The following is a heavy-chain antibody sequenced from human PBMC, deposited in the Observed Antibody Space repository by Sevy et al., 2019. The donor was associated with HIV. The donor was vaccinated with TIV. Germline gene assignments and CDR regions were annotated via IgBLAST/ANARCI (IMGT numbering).Heavy chain of an antibody. J-gene: IGHJ6*02. Sequence: SETLSLTCTVSGDSISNYYWSWIRQPPGKGLEWIGYFYYSKSTNYNPSLKSRVTISVDTSKNQIPLKLRSVTAADTAVYYCARTSAYYYYGVDVWGQGTTVTVSS. CDR1: GDSISNYY. D-gene: IGHD2-2*01. CDR3: ARTSAYYYYGVDV. CDR2: FYYSKST. V-gene: IGHV4-59*01.